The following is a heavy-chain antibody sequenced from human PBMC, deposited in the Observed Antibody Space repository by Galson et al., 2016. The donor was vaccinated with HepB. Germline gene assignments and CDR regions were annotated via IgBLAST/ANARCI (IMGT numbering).Heavy chain of an antibody. V-gene: IGHV6-1*01. CDR2: TYYRSKWYN. J-gene: IGHJ4*02. CDR3: ARDYWGFFDY. D-gene: IGHD7-27*01. CDR1: GDSVSRISLA. Sequence: CAISGDSVSRISLAWNWIRQSPSRGLEWLGRTYYRSKWYNDYAASVKSRISINPDTSKNQFSLHLNSVTPEDTAVNYCARDYWGFFDYWGQGTLVTVSS.